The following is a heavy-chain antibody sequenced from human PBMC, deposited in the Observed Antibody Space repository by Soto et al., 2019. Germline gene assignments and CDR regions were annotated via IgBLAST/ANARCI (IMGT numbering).Heavy chain of an antibody. CDR1: GFSFSTYG. CDR2: ITSKSTTI. CDR3: AREMGACSDSSCYPGPYDS. J-gene: IGHJ5*02. D-gene: IGHD3-16*01. V-gene: IGHV3-48*02. Sequence: GGSLRLSCAASGFSFSTYGMHWVRQAPGKGLEGVSYITSKSTTIKYADSVKGRFTVSRDNAKNSLYLQLNSLRDEDTAVYYCAREMGACSDSSCYPGPYDSWGQGTLVTVSS.